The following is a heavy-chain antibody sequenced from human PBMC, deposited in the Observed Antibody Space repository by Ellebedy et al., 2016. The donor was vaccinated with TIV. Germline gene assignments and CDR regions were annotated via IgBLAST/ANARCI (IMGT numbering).Heavy chain of an antibody. Sequence: GESLKISCAASGFTSSNYAMHWVRQVTGDGLEWVSAVGIDGDTYYAGSVKGRFTISRENDKNSLYLQMNSLRAGDTAVYYCVRRNHGPLDVWGKGTTVTVSS. CDR1: GFTSSNYA. CDR2: VGIDGDT. J-gene: IGHJ6*04. CDR3: VRRNHGPLDV. V-gene: IGHV3-13*01. D-gene: IGHD1-14*01.